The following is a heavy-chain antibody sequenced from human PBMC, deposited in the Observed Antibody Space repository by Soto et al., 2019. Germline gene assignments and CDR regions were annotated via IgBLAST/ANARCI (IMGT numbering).Heavy chain of an antibody. V-gene: IGHV3-23*01. CDR2: INTRGTRT. CDR1: GFTFSSYA. D-gene: IGHD3-10*01. J-gene: IGHJ4*02. CDR3: AKDVFHDSDTYRNYFDS. Sequence: EVQLLETGGGLEQPGGSLRLSCEASGFTFSSYAMSWVRQAPGKGLEWVSGINTRGTRTYYADSVKGRFTVSRDNSKNTLYLQMNSLRAEDTAVYYCAKDVFHDSDTYRNYFDSWGQGTLVTVSS.